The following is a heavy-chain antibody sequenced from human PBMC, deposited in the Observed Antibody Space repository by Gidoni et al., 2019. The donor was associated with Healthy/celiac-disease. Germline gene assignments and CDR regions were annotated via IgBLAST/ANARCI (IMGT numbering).Heavy chain of an antibody. CDR3: ARARTSYSSSCPRCGYFDY. D-gene: IGHD6-13*01. Sequence: QVQLVGSGGCLVQPWRSLRLFCAPSGFPFRCYSMHWVRQAPGKGLEWVAVIWYDGSNKYYADSVKGRFTISRDNSKNTLYRQMNSLRAEDTAVYYCARARTSYSSSCPRCGYFDYGGQGTLVTVSS. CDR2: IWYDGSNK. J-gene: IGHJ4*02. CDR1: GFPFRCYS. V-gene: IGHV3-33*01.